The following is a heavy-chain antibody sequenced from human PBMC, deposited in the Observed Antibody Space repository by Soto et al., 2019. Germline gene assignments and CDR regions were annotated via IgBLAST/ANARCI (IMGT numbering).Heavy chain of an antibody. CDR1: GFILSDYG. CDR2: ISYDGSNK. V-gene: IGHV3-30*18. CDR3: AKGLYGMDV. Sequence: QVQLVESGGGVVQPGRSLRLSCVASGFILSDYGMHWVRQAPGKGLEWVAVISYDGSNKYYADSVKGRSTISRDNSKNTLYLQMNSLRAEDTAVYYCAKGLYGMDVWGQGTTVTVSS. J-gene: IGHJ6*02.